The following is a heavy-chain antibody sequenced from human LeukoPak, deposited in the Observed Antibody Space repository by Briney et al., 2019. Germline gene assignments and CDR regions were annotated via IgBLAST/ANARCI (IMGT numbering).Heavy chain of an antibody. V-gene: IGHV3-74*01. Sequence: GGSLRLSCAASGNYWMHWVRQAPGKGLVWVTHINSDGSWTSYADSVKGRFTISKDNAKNTVYLQTNSLRAEDTAVYYCVSFYETYWGRGTLVTVSS. CDR2: INSDGSWT. J-gene: IGHJ4*02. CDR1: GNYW. CDR3: VSFYETY. D-gene: IGHD2/OR15-2a*01.